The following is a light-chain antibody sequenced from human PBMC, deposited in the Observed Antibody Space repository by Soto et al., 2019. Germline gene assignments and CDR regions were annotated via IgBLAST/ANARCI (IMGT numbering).Light chain of an antibody. CDR3: QQYNNRPA. V-gene: IGKV3-15*01. CDR1: QSVSSN. J-gene: IGKJ1*01. CDR2: GAS. Sequence: EIVMTQSPATLSVSPGERATLSCRARQSVSSNLAWYQQKPGQAPRRLIYGASTSATGIPARFSGSGSGTEFPLTISSLQSEDFAVYYCQQYNNRPAFGQGTKVEIK.